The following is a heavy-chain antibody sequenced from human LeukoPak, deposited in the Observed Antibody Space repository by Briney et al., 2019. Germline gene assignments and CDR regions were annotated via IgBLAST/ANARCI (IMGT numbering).Heavy chain of an antibody. CDR1: GFTFSNAW. V-gene: IGHV3-15*01. Sequence: PGGSLRLSCAASGFTFSNAWMSWVRQAPGKGLEWVGRIKSKTDGGTTDYAAPVKGRFTISRDDSKNTLYLQMNSLKTEDTAVYYCTTIFDYGAPGGDYWGQGTLVTVSS. CDR2: IKSKTDGGTT. D-gene: IGHD4-17*01. CDR3: TTIFDYGAPGGDY. J-gene: IGHJ4*02.